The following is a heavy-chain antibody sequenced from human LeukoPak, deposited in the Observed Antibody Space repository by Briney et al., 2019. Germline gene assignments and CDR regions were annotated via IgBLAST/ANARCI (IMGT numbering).Heavy chain of an antibody. J-gene: IGHJ3*02. Sequence: GGSLRLSCAVSGFTFKNYAMSWVRQAPGKGLEWVSDISGSGGSTSYADSVKGRFTISRDNSKNTLYLQMNSQRAEDTAVYYCARGGIVATTQGAFDIWGQGTMVTVSS. V-gene: IGHV3-23*01. CDR1: GFTFKNYA. D-gene: IGHD5-12*01. CDR3: ARGGIVATTQGAFDI. CDR2: ISGSGGST.